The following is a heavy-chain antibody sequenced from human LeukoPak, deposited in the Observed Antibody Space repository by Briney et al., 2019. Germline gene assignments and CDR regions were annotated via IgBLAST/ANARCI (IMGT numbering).Heavy chain of an antibody. V-gene: IGHV1-69*13. J-gene: IGHJ4*02. CDR1: GGTFSSYA. Sequence: ASVKVSCKASGGTFSSYAISWVRQAPGQGLEWMGGIIPIFGTANYAQKFQGRVTITADESTSTAYMELSSLRSEDTAVYYCATSWGGYLLLYIFDYWGQGTLVTVSS. D-gene: IGHD2-2*02. CDR3: ATSWGGYLLLYIFDY. CDR2: IIPIFGTA.